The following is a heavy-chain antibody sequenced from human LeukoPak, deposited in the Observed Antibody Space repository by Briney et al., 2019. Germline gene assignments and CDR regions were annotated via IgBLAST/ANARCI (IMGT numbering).Heavy chain of an antibody. CDR2: ISTTSETI. CDR1: GLRFSRYN. Sequence: GGSLRLSCTTSGLRFSRYNFNWVRQAPGKGLEWLSYISTTSETIFYGDSVKGRFNISRDNAKNLLYLQMNSLRAEDTAVYFCATYHDTTGYFKEAFEMWGLGTFVTVSS. CDR3: ATYHDTTGYFKEAFEM. V-gene: IGHV3-48*01. J-gene: IGHJ3*02. D-gene: IGHD3-22*01.